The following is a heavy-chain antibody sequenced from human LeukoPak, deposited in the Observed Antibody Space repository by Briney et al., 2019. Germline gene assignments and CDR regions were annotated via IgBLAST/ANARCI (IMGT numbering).Heavy chain of an antibody. D-gene: IGHD5-18*01. V-gene: IGHV4-34*01. J-gene: IGHJ4*02. Sequence: PSETLSLTCAVYGGSFSGYHWSWIRQPPGKGLEWIGEINHSGSTNYNPSLKSRVTISVDTSKNQFSLKLSSVTAADTAVYYCARALAWIQGPTWDYWGQGTLVTVSS. CDR3: ARALAWIQGPTWDY. CDR2: INHSGST. CDR1: GGSFSGYH.